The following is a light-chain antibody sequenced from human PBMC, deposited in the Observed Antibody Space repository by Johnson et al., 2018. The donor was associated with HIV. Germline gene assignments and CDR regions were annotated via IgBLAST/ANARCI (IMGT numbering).Light chain of an antibody. V-gene: IGLV1-51*01. CDR3: GTWDTSLRTGF. CDR1: SSNIGNNY. CDR2: DNN. J-gene: IGLJ1*01. Sequence: QSVLTQPPSVSAAAGQKVTISCSGSSSNIGNNYVAWYQQVPGTAPKLLIYDNNRRPSGVPDRFSGSKSGTSATLGITGLQTGDEADYYGGTWDTSLRTGFFGTGTKVTVL.